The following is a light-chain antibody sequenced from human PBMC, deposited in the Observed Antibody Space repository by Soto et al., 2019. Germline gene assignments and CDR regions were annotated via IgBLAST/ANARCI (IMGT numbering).Light chain of an antibody. CDR3: CSYADTYTSL. J-gene: IGLJ1*01. CDR1: SGDVGAYNY. Sequence: QSALTQPRSVSGSPGQSVTISCTGTSGDVGAYNYISWYQQHPGKAPKFLIYDVNKQPSGVPDRFFGSKSGNTASLTISGLQPEDEADYYCCSYADTYTSLFGPGTKLTVL. CDR2: DVN. V-gene: IGLV2-11*01.